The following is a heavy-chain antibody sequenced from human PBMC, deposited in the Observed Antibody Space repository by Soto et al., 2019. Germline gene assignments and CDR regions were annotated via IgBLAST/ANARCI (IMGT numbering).Heavy chain of an antibody. D-gene: IGHD2-2*01. CDR2: ILYDGSNK. J-gene: IGHJ6*02. CDR1: GFTFSNYG. CDR3: AKSRDAYNFYFYYGMDV. Sequence: GGSLRLSCAASGFTFSNYGMHWVRQTPGQGLEWVALILYDGSNKYYADSVKGRFTISRDNSKNTLYLQVSSLRAEDTAVYYCAKSRDAYNFYFYYGMDVWGQGTTVTVSS. V-gene: IGHV3-30*18.